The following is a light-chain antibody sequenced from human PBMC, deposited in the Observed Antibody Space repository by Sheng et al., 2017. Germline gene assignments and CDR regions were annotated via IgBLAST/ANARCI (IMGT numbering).Light chain of an antibody. CDR3: QQYNNWPPLT. Sequence: ERVMTQSPATLSVSPGDSATLSCRASQSVNYNLAWYQQKPGQAPRLLIYGASTRATGIPARFSGSGYGTEFTLTISSLESEDFAIYYCQQYNNWPPLTFGGGTRVE. CDR1: QSVNYN. J-gene: IGKJ4*01. V-gene: IGKV3-15*01. CDR2: GAS.